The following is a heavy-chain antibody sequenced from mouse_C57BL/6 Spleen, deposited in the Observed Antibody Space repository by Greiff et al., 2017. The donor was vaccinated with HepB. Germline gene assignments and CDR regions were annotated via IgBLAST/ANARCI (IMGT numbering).Heavy chain of an antibody. D-gene: IGHD4-1*01. V-gene: IGHV1-18*01. CDR1: GYTFTDYN. Sequence: EVQLQQSGPELVKPGASVKIPCKASGYTFTDYNMDWVKQSHGKSLEWIGDINPNNGGTIYNQKFKGKATLTVDKSSSTAYMELRSLTSEDTAVYYCARWVPGLGYWYFDVWGTGTTVTVSS. CDR3: ARWVPGLGYWYFDV. J-gene: IGHJ1*03. CDR2: INPNNGGT.